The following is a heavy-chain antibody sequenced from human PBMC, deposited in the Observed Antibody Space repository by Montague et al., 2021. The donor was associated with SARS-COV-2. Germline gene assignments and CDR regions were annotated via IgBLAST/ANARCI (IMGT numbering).Heavy chain of an antibody. CDR3: AHRRSRQSLAGGCLDY. V-gene: IGHV2-5*02. CDR1: GFSLSTSGVG. CDR2: IYWDDDK. J-gene: IGHJ4*02. Sequence: PALVKPTQTLTLTCTFSGFSLSTSGVGVGWIRQPPGKALEWLALIYWDDDKRYSPSLKSRLTITKDTSKNQVVLTMTNMDPVDTATYYCAHRRSRQSLAGGCLDYWGQGTLVTVSS. D-gene: IGHD2-2*01.